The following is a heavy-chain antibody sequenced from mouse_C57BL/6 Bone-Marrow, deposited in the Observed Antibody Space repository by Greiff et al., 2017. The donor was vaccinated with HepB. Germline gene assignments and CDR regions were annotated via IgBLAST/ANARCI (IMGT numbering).Heavy chain of an antibody. Sequence: DVQLVESGGGLVQSGRSLRLSCATSGFTFSDFYMEWVRQAPGKGLEWIAASRNKANDYTTEYSASVKGRFIVSRDTSQSILYLQMNALRAEDTAIYYCARDPYYYGSSYDWYFDVWGTGTTVTVSS. V-gene: IGHV7-1*01. CDR1: GFTFSDFY. D-gene: IGHD1-1*01. CDR3: ARDPYYYGSSYDWYFDV. CDR2: SRNKANDYTT. J-gene: IGHJ1*03.